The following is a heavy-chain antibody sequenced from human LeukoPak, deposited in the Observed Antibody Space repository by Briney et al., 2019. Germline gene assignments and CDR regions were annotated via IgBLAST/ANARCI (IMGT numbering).Heavy chain of an antibody. CDR3: ARGRRLLWFGELPPYYFDY. CDR2: MNPNSGNT. D-gene: IGHD3-10*01. J-gene: IGHJ4*02. V-gene: IGHV1-8*01. Sequence: ASVKVSCKASGYTFTSYDINWVRQATGQGLEWMGWMNPNSGNTGYAQKFQGRVTMTRNTSISTAYMELSSLRSEDTAVYYCARGRRLLWFGELPPYYFDYRGQGTLVTVSS. CDR1: GYTFTSYD.